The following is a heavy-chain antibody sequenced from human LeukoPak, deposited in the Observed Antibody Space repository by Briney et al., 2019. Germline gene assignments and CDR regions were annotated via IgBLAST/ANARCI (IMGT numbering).Heavy chain of an antibody. CDR3: AKDHLDWGSSFDC. Sequence: RSGGSLRLSCAASGFSVSDNHMSWLRQAPGKGLEWVSVIYSGGSTFYADSVKGRFTISRDNSKNTLYLQMSSLRAEDTAVYYCAKDHLDWGSSFDCWGQGTLVTVSS. V-gene: IGHV3-53*01. D-gene: IGHD3-9*01. CDR1: GFSVSDNH. CDR2: IYSGGST. J-gene: IGHJ4*02.